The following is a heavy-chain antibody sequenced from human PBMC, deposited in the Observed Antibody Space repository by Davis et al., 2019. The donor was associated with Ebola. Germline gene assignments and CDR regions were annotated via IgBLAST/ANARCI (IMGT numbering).Heavy chain of an antibody. CDR1: GYPFSNYG. CDR2: VSTYSGTT. CDR3: ARDGKAAGREPCDY. D-gene: IGHD6-13*01. Sequence: ASVKVSCKASGYPFSNYGISWVRQAPGQGLEWMGWVSTYSGTTDYAQKFQGRVTMTTETSTNTTYLELRSLRSDDTAVYYCARDGKAAGREPCDYWGQGTLVTVSS. V-gene: IGHV1-18*01. J-gene: IGHJ4*02.